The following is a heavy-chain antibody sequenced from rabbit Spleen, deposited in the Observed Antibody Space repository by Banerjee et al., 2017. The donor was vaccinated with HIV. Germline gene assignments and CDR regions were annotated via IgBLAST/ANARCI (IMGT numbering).Heavy chain of an antibody. J-gene: IGHJ4*01. CDR3: ARWRGGDFYGDL. Sequence: QSLEESGGDLVKPGASLTLTCTASGFSFSSGYDMCWVRQAPGKGLEWIGYIYSAIGYTYYASWAKGRFTISKTSSTTVTLQMTSLTVADTATYFCARWRGGDFYGDLWGPGTLVTVS. CDR1: GFSFSSGYD. CDR2: IYSAIGYT. D-gene: IGHD2-1*01. V-gene: IGHV1S40*01.